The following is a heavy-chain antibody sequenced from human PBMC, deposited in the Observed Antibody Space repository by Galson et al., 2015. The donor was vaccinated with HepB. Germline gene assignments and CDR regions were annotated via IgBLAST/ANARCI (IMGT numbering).Heavy chain of an antibody. D-gene: IGHD5-12*01. Sequence: SLRLSCAASGFTFSGSAMHWVRQASGKGLEWVGRIRSKANSYATAYAASVKGRFTISRDDSKNTAYLQMNSLKTEDTAVYYCTRHTEYGGYLEWGQGTLVTVSS. CDR3: TRHTEYGGYLE. CDR2: IRSKANSYAT. CDR1: GFTFSGSA. V-gene: IGHV3-73*01. J-gene: IGHJ4*02.